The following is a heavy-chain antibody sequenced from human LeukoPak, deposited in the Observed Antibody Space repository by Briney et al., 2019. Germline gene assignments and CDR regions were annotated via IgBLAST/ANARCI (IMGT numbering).Heavy chain of an antibody. CDR2: ISWDGGST. J-gene: IGHJ4*01. V-gene: IGHV3-43D*03. CDR3: AKDRVRQWLAGGFDY. CDR1: GFTFDDYA. D-gene: IGHD6-19*01. Sequence: GGSLRLSCAASGFTFDDYAMHWVRHAPGKGLEWVSLISWDGGSTYYADSVKGRFTISRDNSKNSLYLQMNSLRAEDTALYYCAKDRVRQWLAGGFDYWGQGTLVTVSS.